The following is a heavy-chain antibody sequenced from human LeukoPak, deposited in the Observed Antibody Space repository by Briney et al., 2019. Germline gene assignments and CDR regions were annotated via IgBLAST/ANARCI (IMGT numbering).Heavy chain of an antibody. J-gene: IGHJ2*01. CDR1: GFTFSSYW. V-gene: IGHV3-7*03. Sequence: GGSLRLSCAASGFTFSSYWMSWVRQAPGKGLEWVANIKQDGSEKYYVDSVKGRFTISRDNAKNSLYLQMNSLRAEDTAVYYCARDQTAMVKIHWYFDLWGRGTLVTVSS. CDR2: IKQDGSEK. D-gene: IGHD5-18*01. CDR3: ARDQTAMVKIHWYFDL.